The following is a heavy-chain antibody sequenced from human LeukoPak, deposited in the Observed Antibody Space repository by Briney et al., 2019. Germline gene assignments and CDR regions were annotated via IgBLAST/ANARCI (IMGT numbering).Heavy chain of an antibody. CDR2: ISSSGGSR. D-gene: IGHD3-10*01. Sequence: GGSLRLSCVASGFIFSSYEMNWVRQAPGKGVEGVSHISSSGGSRYYADSVKDRFTISRDSANNALYLQMNSLRVEDTAIYYCARGGDYGSGSYSAFDCWGQGTLVTVSS. CDR3: ARGGDYGSGSYSAFDC. CDR1: GFIFSSYE. V-gene: IGHV3-48*03. J-gene: IGHJ4*02.